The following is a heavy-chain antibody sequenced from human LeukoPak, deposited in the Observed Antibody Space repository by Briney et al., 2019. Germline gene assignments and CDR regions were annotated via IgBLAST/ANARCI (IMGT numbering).Heavy chain of an antibody. D-gene: IGHD2-15*01. Sequence: HPGGSLRPSCAASGFTFSSYAMSWVRQAPGKGLEWVSAISGSGGSTFYADSVKGRFTISRDNSKNTLYMQMNSLRAEDTAVYYCAKDGSGVAAADYYFDYWGQGTLVIVSS. V-gene: IGHV3-23*01. J-gene: IGHJ4*02. CDR1: GFTFSSYA. CDR2: ISGSGGST. CDR3: AKDGSGVAAADYYFDY.